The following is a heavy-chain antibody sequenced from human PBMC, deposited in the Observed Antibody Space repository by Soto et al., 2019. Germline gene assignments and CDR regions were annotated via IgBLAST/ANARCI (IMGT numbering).Heavy chain of an antibody. CDR3: ATDPNSSGFGGFFDY. J-gene: IGHJ4*02. CDR2: ISSGGEYI. V-gene: IGHV3-21*02. Sequence: EVQVVQSGGGLVKPGGSLRLSCAASGFTFSSYTLAWVRQAPGKGLEWVSSISSGGEYIYYAESFKGRIAISRDNARNSLSLQSNSLRAEDTAVYFCATDPNSSGFGGFFDYWGEGTLVTVSS. CDR1: GFTFSSYT. D-gene: IGHD5-12*01.